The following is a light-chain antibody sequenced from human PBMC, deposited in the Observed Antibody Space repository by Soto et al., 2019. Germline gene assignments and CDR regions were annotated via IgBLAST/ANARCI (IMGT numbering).Light chain of an antibody. CDR3: SSYTFSSTLVV. CDR2: EGN. CDR1: SSDVGGYNF. J-gene: IGLJ3*02. Sequence: QSALTQPASVSGSPGQSITISCTGTSSDVGGYNFVSWYQQHPGKAPRLMIFEGNNRPSGVSDRFSGSKSGNTASLTISGLQAEEEADYYCSSYTFSSTLVVFGGGTKLTVL. V-gene: IGLV2-14*01.